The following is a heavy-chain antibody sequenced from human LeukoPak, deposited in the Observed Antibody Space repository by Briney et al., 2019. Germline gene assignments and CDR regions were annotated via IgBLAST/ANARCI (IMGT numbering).Heavy chain of an antibody. CDR3: VQTFSGWNRADF. CDR1: GFNFSTHA. D-gene: IGHD6-19*01. V-gene: IGHV3-48*04. Sequence: GGSLRLSCVVSGFNFSTHAMSWVRQAPGKGLEWVSYISSSSSTIYYADSVKGRFTISRDNAENSLYLQMNSLRAEDTAVYYCVQTFSGWNRADFWGQGTLVTVSS. CDR2: ISSSSSTI. J-gene: IGHJ4*02.